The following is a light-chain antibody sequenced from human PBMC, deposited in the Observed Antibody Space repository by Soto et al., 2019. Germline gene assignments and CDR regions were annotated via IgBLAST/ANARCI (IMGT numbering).Light chain of an antibody. Sequence: EIVLTQSPGTLSLSPGERATLSCRASQSVSSSYLAWYKQEPGPAPRLLIYGASSRAICIPDRFSGSGSGTDFTLTISRLEPEDFAVYYCQQYGSSPLTFGGGTKVDIK. V-gene: IGKV3-20*01. CDR2: GAS. J-gene: IGKJ4*01. CDR3: QQYGSSPLT. CDR1: QSVSSSY.